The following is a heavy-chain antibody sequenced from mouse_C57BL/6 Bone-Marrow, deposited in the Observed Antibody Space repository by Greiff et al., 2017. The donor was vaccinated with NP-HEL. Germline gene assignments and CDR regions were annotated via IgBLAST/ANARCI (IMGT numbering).Heavy chain of an antibody. Sequence: VQLQQPGAELVKPGASVKLSCKASGYTFTSYWMHWVKQRPGQGLEWIGMIHPNSGSTNYNEKFKSKATLTVDKSSSTAYMQLSSLTSEDSAVYYCARDYYGSSYAGFADWGQGTLVTVSA. CDR2: IHPNSGST. V-gene: IGHV1-64*01. J-gene: IGHJ3*01. D-gene: IGHD1-1*01. CDR1: GYTFTSYW. CDR3: ARDYYGSSYAGFAD.